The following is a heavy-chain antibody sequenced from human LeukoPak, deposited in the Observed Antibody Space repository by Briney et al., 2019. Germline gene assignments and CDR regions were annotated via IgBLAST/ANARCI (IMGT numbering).Heavy chain of an antibody. CDR1: GGSFSGDF. CDR2: INHGGST. D-gene: IGHD6-19*01. V-gene: IGHV4-34*01. Sequence: PSETLSLTCAVYGGSFSGDFWSWIRQSPGKGLEWIGEINHGGSTTYNPSLQSRVTMSVDTSTNQISLKLSSVTAADTAVYYCARGVSIAVAANPFDYWGQGTLVTVSS. CDR3: ARGVSIAVAANPFDY. J-gene: IGHJ4*02.